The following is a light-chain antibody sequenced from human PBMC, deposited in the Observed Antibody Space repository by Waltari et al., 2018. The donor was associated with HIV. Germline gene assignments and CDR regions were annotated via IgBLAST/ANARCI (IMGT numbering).Light chain of an antibody. CDR3: CSYAGSYSYV. J-gene: IGLJ1*01. Sequence: QSALTQPRSVSGSPGQSVPISCTGRSSDVGGYKYVPWYEQHPGKAPKLMIYDVSKRPSGVPDRFSGSKSGNTASLTISGLQAEDEADYYCCSYAGSYSYVFGTGTKVTVL. CDR1: SSDVGGYKY. V-gene: IGLV2-11*01. CDR2: DVS.